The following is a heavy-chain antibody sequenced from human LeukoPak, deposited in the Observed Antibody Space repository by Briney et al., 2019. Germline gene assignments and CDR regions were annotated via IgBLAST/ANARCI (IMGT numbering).Heavy chain of an antibody. CDR1: GGSISSHY. CDR2: IYYSGST. V-gene: IGHV4-59*11. Sequence: PSETLSLTCTVSGGSISSHYWSWIRQPPGKGLEWIGYIYYSGSTKYNPSLKSRVTISVDTSNNQFSLKLSSVTAADTAVYYCARLYDSSGYINWLDPWGQGTLVTVSS. CDR3: ARLYDSSGYINWLDP. D-gene: IGHD3-22*01. J-gene: IGHJ5*02.